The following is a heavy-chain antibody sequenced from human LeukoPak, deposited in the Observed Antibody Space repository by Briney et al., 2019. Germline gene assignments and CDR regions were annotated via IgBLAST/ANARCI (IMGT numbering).Heavy chain of an antibody. CDR1: GGSISSYY. D-gene: IGHD3-10*01. CDR2: IYYSGST. J-gene: IGHJ1*01. Sequence: SETLSLTCTVSGGSISSYYWSWIRQPPGKGLEWIGYIYYSGSTNYNPSLKSRVTISVDTSKNQFSLKLSSVTAADTAVYYRARHYYGSGSYFYFQHWGQGTLVTVSS. CDR3: ARHYYGSGSYFYFQH. V-gene: IGHV4-59*08.